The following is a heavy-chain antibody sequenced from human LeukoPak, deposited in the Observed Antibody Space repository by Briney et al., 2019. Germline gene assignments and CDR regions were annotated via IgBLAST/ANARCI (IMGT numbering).Heavy chain of an antibody. D-gene: IGHD5-24*01. CDR2: IIPIFGTA. V-gene: IGHV1-69*06. CDR1: GGTFSSYA. J-gene: IGHJ6*03. Sequence: SVKVSCKASGGTFSSYAISWVRQAPGQGLEWMGGIIPIFGTANYAQKFQGRVTITADKSTSTAYMELSSLRSEDTAVYYCAKRHQMGYYYMDVWGKGTTVTVSS. CDR3: AKRHQMGYYYMDV.